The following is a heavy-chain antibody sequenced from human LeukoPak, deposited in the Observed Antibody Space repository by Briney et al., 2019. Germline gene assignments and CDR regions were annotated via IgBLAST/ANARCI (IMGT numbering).Heavy chain of an antibody. CDR3: ARGDVVVPAAAPYYYYYYMDV. CDR1: GGTFTSYA. Sequence: SVKVSCNAAGGTFTSYAISWVRQAPGQGLEWMGGIIPIFGTANYAQKFPGRVTITTDESTSTAYIELSSLRSEDTPVYYCARGDVVVPAAAPYYYYYYMDVWGKGTTVTVSS. D-gene: IGHD2-2*01. CDR2: IIPIFGTA. J-gene: IGHJ6*03. V-gene: IGHV1-69*05.